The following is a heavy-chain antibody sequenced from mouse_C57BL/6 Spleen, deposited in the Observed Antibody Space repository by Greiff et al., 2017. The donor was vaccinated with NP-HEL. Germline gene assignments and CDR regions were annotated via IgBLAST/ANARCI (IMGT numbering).Heavy chain of an antibody. V-gene: IGHV3-6*01. CDR2: ISYDGSN. Sequence: VQLKESGPGLVKPSQSLSLTCSVTGYSITSGYYWNWIRQFPGNKLEWMGYISYDGSNNYNPSLKNRISITRDTSKNQFFLKLNSVTTEDTATYYCASDDGYSYFDYWGQGTTLTVSS. CDR1: GYSITSGYY. D-gene: IGHD2-3*01. J-gene: IGHJ2*01. CDR3: ASDDGYSYFDY.